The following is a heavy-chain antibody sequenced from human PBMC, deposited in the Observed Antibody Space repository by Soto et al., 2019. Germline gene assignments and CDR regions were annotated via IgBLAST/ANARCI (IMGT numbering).Heavy chain of an antibody. CDR1: GGSISSCGYS. CDR3: ARGFIRDGYNHDY. V-gene: IGHV4-61*08. CDR2: IYYSGST. J-gene: IGHJ4*02. D-gene: IGHD5-12*01. Sequence: SETLSLTCAVSGGSISSCGYSWSWIRQPPGKGLEWIGYIYYSGSTNYNPSLKSRVTISVDTSKNQFSLKLSSVTAADTAVYYCARGFIRDGYNHDYWGQGTLVTVSS.